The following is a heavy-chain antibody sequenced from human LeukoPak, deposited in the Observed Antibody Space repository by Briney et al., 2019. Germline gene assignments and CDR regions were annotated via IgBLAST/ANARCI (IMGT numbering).Heavy chain of an antibody. CDR2: NSAYNGNT. Sequence: AAVKVSCKASGYTFTSYGISWVRQAPGQGLEWMGWNSAYNGNTNYAQKLQGRVTMTTDTSTSTAYMELRSLRSDDTAVYYCARDSLEQWLVSWFDPWGQGTLVTVSS. J-gene: IGHJ5*02. CDR3: ARDSLEQWLVSWFDP. CDR1: GYTFTSYG. V-gene: IGHV1-18*01. D-gene: IGHD6-19*01.